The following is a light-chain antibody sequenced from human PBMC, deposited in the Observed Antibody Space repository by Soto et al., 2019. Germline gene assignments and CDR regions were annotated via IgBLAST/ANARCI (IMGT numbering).Light chain of an antibody. CDR1: SSNIGSNY. CDR3: AAWDDSLSGGV. V-gene: IGLV1-47*01. Sequence: QSVLTQPPSASGTPGQRVIISCSGSSSNIGSNYVYWYQQLPGTAPKLLIYKNNQRPSGVPDRFSGSKSGTSASLAISGLRSEDEADDYCAAWDDSLSGGVFGTGTKVTVL. CDR2: KNN. J-gene: IGLJ1*01.